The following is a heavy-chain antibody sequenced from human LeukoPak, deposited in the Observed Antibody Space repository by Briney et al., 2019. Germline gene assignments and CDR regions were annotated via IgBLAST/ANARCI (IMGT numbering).Heavy chain of an antibody. CDR3: ARGGGLDV. CDR1: GFTFSGSW. V-gene: IGHV3-74*03. J-gene: IGHJ6*02. CDR2: INSDGSTT. D-gene: IGHD3-16*01. Sequence: GGSLRLSCAASGFTFSGSWMYWVRQAPGKGLVWVSRINSDGSTTEYADSVKGRFTISRDNAKNSLYLQMSNLRAEDTAVYFCARGGGLDVWGQGATVTVSS.